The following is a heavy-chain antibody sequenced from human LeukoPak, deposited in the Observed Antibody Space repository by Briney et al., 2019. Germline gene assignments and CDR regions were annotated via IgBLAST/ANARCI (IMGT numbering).Heavy chain of an antibody. D-gene: IGHD2-15*01. CDR2: ISWNSGSI. Sequence: GRSLRLSCTASGFTFDDYDMHWVRHAPGKGLEWVSGISWNSGSIGYADSVKGRFTISRDNAKNSLYLQMNSLRAEDTALYYCAKVSDSFDYWGQGTLVTVSS. CDR3: AKVSDSFDY. J-gene: IGHJ4*02. CDR1: GFTFDDYD. V-gene: IGHV3-9*01.